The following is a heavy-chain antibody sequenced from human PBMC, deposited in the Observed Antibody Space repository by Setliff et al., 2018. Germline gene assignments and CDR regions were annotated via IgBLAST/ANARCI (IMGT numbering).Heavy chain of an antibody. J-gene: IGHJ6*03. D-gene: IGHD6-13*01. Sequence: GGSLRLSCVASGFTFSNYEFNWVRQAPGKGLVWVSRIYTDGTITSYADSVKGRFTISRDNAENTLHLQMNSLRGDDAAVYYCASDPSYASSLYYYLEVWGKGTTVTVSS. CDR3: ASDPSYASSLYYYLEV. CDR1: GFTFSNYE. V-gene: IGHV3-74*01. CDR2: IYTDGTIT.